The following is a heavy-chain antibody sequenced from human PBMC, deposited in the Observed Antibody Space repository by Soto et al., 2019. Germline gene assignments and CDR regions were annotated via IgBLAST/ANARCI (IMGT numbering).Heavy chain of an antibody. CDR3: ATALLYIVATDAFDI. CDR2: FDPEDGET. Sequence: GASVKVSCKVSGYTLTELSMHWVRQAPGKGLEWMGGFDPEDGETIYAQKFQGRVTMTEDTSTDTAYMELSSLGSEDTAVYYCATALLYIVATDAFDIWGQGTMVTVSS. CDR1: GYTLTELS. J-gene: IGHJ3*02. V-gene: IGHV1-24*01. D-gene: IGHD5-12*01.